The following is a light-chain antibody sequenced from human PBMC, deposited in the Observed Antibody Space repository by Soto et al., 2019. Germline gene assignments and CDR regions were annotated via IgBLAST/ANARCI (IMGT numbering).Light chain of an antibody. CDR2: EVT. Sequence: QSALTQPASVSGPPGQSITITCTGTTSDVGGDKFVSWYQHHPGKAPKLMIYEVTNRPSGVSDRFSGSKSGNTASLTISGLQAEDEADYYCSSYANNHYVFGTGNKLTVL. J-gene: IGLJ1*01. V-gene: IGLV2-14*01. CDR3: SSYANNHYV. CDR1: TSDVGGDKF.